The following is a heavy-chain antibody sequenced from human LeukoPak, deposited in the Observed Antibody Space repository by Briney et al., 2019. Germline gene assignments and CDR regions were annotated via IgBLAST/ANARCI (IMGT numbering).Heavy chain of an antibody. Sequence: GGSLRLSCAASGFTVSSNYMSWVRQAPGKGLEWVSVIYSGGSTYYADSVKGRFTISRDNSKNTLYLQMNSLRAEDTAVYYCARMYTMGQNGSDPWGKEPWSPSPQ. CDR3: ARMYTMGQNGSDP. D-gene: IGHD1-1*01. J-gene: IGHJ5*01. V-gene: IGHV3-66*01. CDR2: IYSGGST. CDR1: GFTVSSNY.